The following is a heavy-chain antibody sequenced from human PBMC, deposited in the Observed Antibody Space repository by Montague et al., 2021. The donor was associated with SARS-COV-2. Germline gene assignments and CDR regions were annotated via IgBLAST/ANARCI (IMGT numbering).Heavy chain of an antibody. CDR3: ARDRPESWRISPGLAGLFATVVHSASGMDV. D-gene: IGHD2-21*01. CDR2: IQTSGTS. Sequence: TLPLTCTVSGDSMTSGSHSWTWIRQPAGKGLEWIGHIQTSGTSNYNPSLRDRITLSIDTSRNQFSLELRSVTAADTAVYYCARDRPESWRISPGLAGLFATVVHSASGMDVWGRGTTVIVS. CDR1: GDSMTSGSHS. V-gene: IGHV4-61*09. J-gene: IGHJ6*02.